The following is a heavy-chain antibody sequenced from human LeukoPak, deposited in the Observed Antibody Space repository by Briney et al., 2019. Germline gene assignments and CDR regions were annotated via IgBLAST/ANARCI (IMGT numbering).Heavy chain of an antibody. Sequence: GGSLRLSCTASGFTFSSYGMHWVRQAPGKGLEWVAVIWYDGSNKYYADSVKGRFTISRDNSKNTLYLQMNSLRAEDTAVYYCAVGYSYGIPQATPRGFDYWGQGTLVTVSS. V-gene: IGHV3-33*08. J-gene: IGHJ4*02. CDR1: GFTFSSYG. CDR2: IWYDGSNK. D-gene: IGHD5-18*01. CDR3: AVGYSYGIPQATPRGFDY.